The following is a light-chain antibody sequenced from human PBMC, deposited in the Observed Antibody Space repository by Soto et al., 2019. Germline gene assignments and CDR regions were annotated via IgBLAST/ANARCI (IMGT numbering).Light chain of an antibody. CDR1: QNIYTF. J-gene: IGKJ1*01. CDR3: QQSHSAHT. Sequence: DIQMTQSPASLSASVGDSVTISCRSSQNIYTFLNWYQQKAGEAPKLLIRGSTTLQDGVPSRFTGSGSGTEFALTISSLQPEDFASYYWQQSHSAHTFGQGTKV. V-gene: IGKV1-39*01. CDR2: GST.